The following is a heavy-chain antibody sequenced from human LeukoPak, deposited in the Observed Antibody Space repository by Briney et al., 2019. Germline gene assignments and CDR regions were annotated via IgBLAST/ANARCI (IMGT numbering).Heavy chain of an antibody. V-gene: IGHV1-18*01. D-gene: IGHD3-22*01. J-gene: IGHJ3*02. CDR3: ARAMTPLDAFDI. CDR1: GYTFTSYG. CDR2: ISAYNGNT. Sequence: ASVKVSCKASGYTFTSYGISWVRQAPGQGLEWMGWISAYNGNTNYAQKLQGRVTMTTDTSTSTAYMELRSLRSDDTAVYYCARAMTPLDAFDIWGQGAMVTVSS.